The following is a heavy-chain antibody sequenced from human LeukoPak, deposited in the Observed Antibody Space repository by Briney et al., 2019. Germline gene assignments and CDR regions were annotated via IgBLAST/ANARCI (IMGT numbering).Heavy chain of an antibody. Sequence: KASETLSLTCTVSGGSISSGSYYWSWIRQPAGKGLEWIGRIYTSGSTNYNPSLKSRVTISVDTSKNQFSLKLSSVTAADTAVYYCARWSDRRDGYNWTDAFDIWGQGTMVTVSS. D-gene: IGHD5-24*01. J-gene: IGHJ3*02. CDR1: GGSISSGSYY. CDR3: ARWSDRRDGYNWTDAFDI. CDR2: IYTSGST. V-gene: IGHV4-61*02.